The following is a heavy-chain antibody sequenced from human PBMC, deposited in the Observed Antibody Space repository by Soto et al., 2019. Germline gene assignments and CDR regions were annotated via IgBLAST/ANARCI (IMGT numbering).Heavy chain of an antibody. D-gene: IGHD6-13*01. CDR3: ARVPKRSWQRLVPYYYYGMDV. V-gene: IGHV3-33*01. Sequence: QVQLVESGGGVVQPGRSLRLSCAASGFTFSSYGMHWVRQAPGKGLEWVAVIWYDGSNKYYADSVKGRFTISRDNSKNTLYLQMNSLRAEDTAVYYCARVPKRSWQRLVPYYYYGMDVWGQGTTVTVSS. CDR1: GFTFSSYG. CDR2: IWYDGSNK. J-gene: IGHJ6*02.